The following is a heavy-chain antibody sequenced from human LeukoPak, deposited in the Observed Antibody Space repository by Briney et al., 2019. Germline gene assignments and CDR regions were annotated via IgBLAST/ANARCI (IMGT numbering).Heavy chain of an antibody. J-gene: IGHJ4*02. CDR2: ISAYNGNT. Sequence: GASVKVSCKTSGYTFTTHGISWVRQAPGQGLEWMGWISAYNGNTDYAQKLQGRLTMITDTSTSTAYMELRSLRSEDTGVYYCARGPYYSGSGSYYWTRVGFDYWGQGTLVTVSS. D-gene: IGHD3-10*01. CDR1: GYTFTTHG. CDR3: ARGPYYSGSGSYYWTRVGFDY. V-gene: IGHV1-18*01.